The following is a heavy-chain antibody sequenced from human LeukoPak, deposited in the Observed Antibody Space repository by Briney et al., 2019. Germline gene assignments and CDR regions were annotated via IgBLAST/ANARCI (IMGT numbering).Heavy chain of an antibody. CDR2: ISSSGSTI. Sequence: GGSLRLSCAASGFTFSDAWMTWVRQAPGKGLEWVSYISSSGSTIYYADSVKGRFTISRDNAKNSLYLQMNSLRAEDTAVYYCARDRAVEVDYWGQGTLVTVSS. J-gene: IGHJ4*02. CDR3: ARDRAVEVDY. D-gene: IGHD3-3*01. CDR1: GFTFSDAW. V-gene: IGHV3-11*04.